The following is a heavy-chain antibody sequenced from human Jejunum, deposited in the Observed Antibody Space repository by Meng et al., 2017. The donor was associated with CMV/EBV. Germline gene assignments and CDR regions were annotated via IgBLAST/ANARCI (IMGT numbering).Heavy chain of an antibody. D-gene: IGHD1-14*01. CDR1: GDAFSTQT. V-gene: IGHV1-69*13. J-gene: IGHJ4*02. CDR3: ARGRRNEPLFDY. Sequence: QVQLVQSGAEVKKPGSSVKVACKTSGDAFSTQTFSWLRQAPGQGLDWMGGLIAVFDKTKAAPRFQDRVTFTADESTSTAYMELSSLTFDDTAVYFCARGRRNEPLFDYWGQGTLVTVSS. CDR2: LIAVFDKT.